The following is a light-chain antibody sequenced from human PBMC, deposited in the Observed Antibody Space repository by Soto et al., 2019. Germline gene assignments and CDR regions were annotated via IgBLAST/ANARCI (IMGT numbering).Light chain of an antibody. CDR2: EVT. Sequence: QSVLTQPPSASGSPGQSVTISRTGNRNNVGGYNYFSWYQEHPGRASKLIIYEVTQRPSGVPYRFSGSKSGNPASLTVSGLQAEDEADYYCNSYPGRNSPYLFGTGTKV. CDR3: NSYPGRNSPYL. V-gene: IGLV2-8*01. J-gene: IGLJ1*01. CDR1: RNNVGGYNY.